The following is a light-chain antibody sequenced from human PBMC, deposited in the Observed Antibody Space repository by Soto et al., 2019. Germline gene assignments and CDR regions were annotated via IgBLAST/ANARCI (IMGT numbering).Light chain of an antibody. CDR2: GAS. CDR1: QSVSSN. Sequence: EIVMTQSPATLSVSPGERATLSCRASQSVSSNLAWYQQKPGQAPRFLIYGASTRAPGIPARFSGSGSGTEFTLTISSLQSEDFAFYYCQQHNNWPRTFGQGTKVEI. V-gene: IGKV3-15*01. J-gene: IGKJ1*01. CDR3: QQHNNWPRT.